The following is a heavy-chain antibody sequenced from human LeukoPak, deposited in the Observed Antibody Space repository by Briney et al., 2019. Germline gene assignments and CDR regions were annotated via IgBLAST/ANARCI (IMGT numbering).Heavy chain of an antibody. J-gene: IGHJ1*01. Sequence: GGSLRLSCAASGFTFSSYAMSWVRQAPGKGLEGVSAISGSGGSTYYADSVKGRFTISRDNSKNTLYLQVNSLRAEDTAVYYCAKTFYPLFEYFQHWGQGTLSPSPQ. CDR2: ISGSGGST. V-gene: IGHV3-23*01. CDR1: GFTFSSYA. CDR3: AKTFYPLFEYFQH. D-gene: IGHD2/OR15-2a*01.